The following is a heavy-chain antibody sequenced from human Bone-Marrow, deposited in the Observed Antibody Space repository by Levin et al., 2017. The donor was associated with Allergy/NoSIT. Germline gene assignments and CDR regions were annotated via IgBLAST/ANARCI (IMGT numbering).Heavy chain of an antibody. Sequence: SETLSLTCSVSGASIRNPDYYWTWVRQSSGKGLEWIRSIFWSGTTYYSPSLESRIYMSVDTSKNQFSLRLWSVTASDTTVYYCARQRYVDWQWGWYFDVWGRGAQVTVTS. J-gene: IGHJ2*01. CDR1: GASIRNPDYY. CDR2: IFWSGTT. CDR3: ARQRYVDWQWGWYFDV. D-gene: IGHD3-9*01. V-gene: IGHV4-39*01.